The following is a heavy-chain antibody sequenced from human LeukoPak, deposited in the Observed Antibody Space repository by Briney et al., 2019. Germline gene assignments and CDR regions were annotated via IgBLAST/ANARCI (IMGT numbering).Heavy chain of an antibody. Sequence: KPSETLSLTCTVSGGSFSSSSHNWGWIRQPPGKGPEWIGSIFYSGSTYYNPSLKSRVTISVDTSKNQFSLKLSSATAADTAVYYCARRAAAAPRHGMDVWGQGTTVTVSS. CDR1: GGSFSSSSHN. V-gene: IGHV4-39*01. CDR2: IFYSGST. D-gene: IGHD6-13*01. CDR3: ARRAAAAPRHGMDV. J-gene: IGHJ6*02.